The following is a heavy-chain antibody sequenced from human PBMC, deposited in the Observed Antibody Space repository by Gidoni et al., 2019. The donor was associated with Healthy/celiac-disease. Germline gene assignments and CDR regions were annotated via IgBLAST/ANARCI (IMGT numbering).Heavy chain of an antibody. CDR2: ISSSSSYI. V-gene: IGHV3-21*01. CDR1: GFTFSCYS. CDR3: ARRGDVFDI. J-gene: IGHJ3*02. Sequence: EVQLVESGGGLVKPGGSLRLSCAASGFTFSCYSMNWVRQAPGKGLEGVSSISSSSSYIYYADSVKGRFTISRDNAKNSLYLQMNSLRAEDTAVYYCARRGDVFDIWGQGTMVTVSS. D-gene: IGHD3-16*01.